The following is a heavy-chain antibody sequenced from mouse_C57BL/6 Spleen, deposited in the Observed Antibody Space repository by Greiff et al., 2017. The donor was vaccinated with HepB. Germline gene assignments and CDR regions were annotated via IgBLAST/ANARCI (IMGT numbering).Heavy chain of an antibody. J-gene: IGHJ3*01. Sequence: VQLQQSGTVLARPGASVKMSCKTSGYTFTSYWMHWVKQRPGQGLEWIGAIYPGNSDTSYNQKFKGKAKLTAVTSASTAYMELSSLTNEDSAVYYWSPFYYGSSPLAYWGQGTLVTVSA. CDR2: IYPGNSDT. V-gene: IGHV1-5*01. CDR3: SPFYYGSSPLAY. D-gene: IGHD1-1*01. CDR1: GYTFTSYW.